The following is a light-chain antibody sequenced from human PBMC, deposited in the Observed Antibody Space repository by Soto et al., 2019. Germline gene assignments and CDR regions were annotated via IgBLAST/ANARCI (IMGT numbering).Light chain of an antibody. CDR1: QSVSSSY. J-gene: IGKJ3*01. V-gene: IGKV3-20*01. CDR3: QQYGSSLFS. Sequence: EIVLTQSPGTLSLTPRERDPLPCRASQSVSSSYLAWYQRKPGQAPRLLIYAASSRATGIPDRFSGSGSGTDFTLTISRLEPEDFAVYYCQQYGSSLFSFGPGTKVDMK. CDR2: AAS.